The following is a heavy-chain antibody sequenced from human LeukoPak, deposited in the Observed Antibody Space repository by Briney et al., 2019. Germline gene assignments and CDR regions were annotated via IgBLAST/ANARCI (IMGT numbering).Heavy chain of an antibody. CDR1: GFTFSNAW. V-gene: IGHV3-15*01. CDR2: IKIKTDGGTT. D-gene: IGHD4-17*01. CDR3: TTEVPKVTTVLAIGVFDT. J-gene: IGHJ5*02. Sequence: GGSLRLSCAASGFTFSNAWMSCVRQAPGKGLEWVGRIKIKTDGGTTDYAAPVKGRFTISRDDSKNTLYMQMNSLKTEDTAVYYCTTEVPKVTTVLAIGVFDTWGQGTLVTVSS.